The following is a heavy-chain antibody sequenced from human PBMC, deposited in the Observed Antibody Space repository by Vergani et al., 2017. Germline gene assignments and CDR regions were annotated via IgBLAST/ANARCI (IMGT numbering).Heavy chain of an antibody. D-gene: IGHD3-3*01. CDR2: INPNSGGT. CDR3: ARTRYDFWSGYYTAAVGAVNSCGGLGWFDP. CDR1: GYTFTGYY. J-gene: IGHJ5*02. V-gene: IGHV1-2*02. Sequence: QVQLVQSGAEVKKPGASVKVSCKASGYTFTGYYMHWVRQAPGQGLEWMGWINPNSGGTNYAQKFQGRVTMTRDTSISTAYMELSRLRSDDTAVYYCARTRYDFWSGYYTAAVGAVNSCGGLGWFDPWGQGTLVTVSS.